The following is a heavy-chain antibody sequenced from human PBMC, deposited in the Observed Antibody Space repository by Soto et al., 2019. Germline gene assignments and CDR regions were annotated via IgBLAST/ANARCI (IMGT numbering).Heavy chain of an antibody. CDR2: IYYSGIT. J-gene: IGHJ4*02. Sequence: SETLSLTCTVSGGSISSHYWSWIRQPPGKGLEWIGYIYYSGITNYNPSLKSRVTISVDTSKNQFSLKLSSVTAADTAVYYCAREGIYGYFYWGLGTLVTVSS. D-gene: IGHD5-18*01. V-gene: IGHV4-59*11. CDR1: GGSISSHY. CDR3: AREGIYGYFY.